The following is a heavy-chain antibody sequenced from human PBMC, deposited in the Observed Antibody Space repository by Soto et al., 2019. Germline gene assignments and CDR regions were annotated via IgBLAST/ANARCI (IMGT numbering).Heavy chain of an antibody. CDR2: IWADGSDK. D-gene: IGHD2-2*01. Sequence: GGSLRLSCVASGFTSGSYGMHWVRQAPGKGLEWVAVIWADGSDKYYADSVKGRFTISRDNSKNTLYLLMNSLRAEDTAVYYCARKPDYALDVWGQGTTVTVSS. J-gene: IGHJ6*02. CDR3: ARKPDYALDV. V-gene: IGHV3-33*01. CDR1: GFTSGSYG.